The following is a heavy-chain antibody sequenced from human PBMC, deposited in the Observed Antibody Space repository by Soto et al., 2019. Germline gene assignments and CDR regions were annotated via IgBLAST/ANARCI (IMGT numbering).Heavy chain of an antibody. J-gene: IGHJ4*02. CDR3: ARVGGFGATTIDY. Sequence: SETLSLTCTVSGGSISSHYWSWIRQPPGKGLEWIGYIYYSGSTYYNPSLKSRVTISVDTSKNQFSLKLSSVTAADTAVYYCARVGGFGATTIDYWGQGTLVTVSS. D-gene: IGHD3-10*01. CDR2: IYYSGST. CDR1: GGSISSHY. V-gene: IGHV4-59*08.